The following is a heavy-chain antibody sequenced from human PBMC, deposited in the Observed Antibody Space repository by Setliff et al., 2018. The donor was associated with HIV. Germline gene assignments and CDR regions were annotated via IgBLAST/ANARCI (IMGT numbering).Heavy chain of an antibody. J-gene: IGHJ4*02. V-gene: IGHV4-39*01. Sequence: PSETLSLTCSVSGASISSNSYYWGWIRQPPGKGLEWVGEINHSGSTNYSPSLKSRVTISVDTSKNQFSLKLSSVIAADTAVYYCARHAAGPDGPFDYWGQGTLVTVSS. CDR1: GASISSNSYY. CDR2: INHSGST. CDR3: ARHAAGPDGPFDY.